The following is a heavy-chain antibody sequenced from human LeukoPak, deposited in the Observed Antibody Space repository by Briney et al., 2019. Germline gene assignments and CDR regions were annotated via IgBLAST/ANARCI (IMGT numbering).Heavy chain of an antibody. V-gene: IGHV3-23*01. CDR2: ISGSGGST. CDR1: GFTFSSYA. J-gene: IGHJ4*02. CDR3: AKRYCSSTSCSLFDY. D-gene: IGHD2-2*01. Sequence: EGSLRLSCEASGFTFSSYAMSWVRQAPGKGLEWVSAISGSGGSTYYADSVKGRFTISRDNSKNTLYLQMNSLRAEDTAVYYCAKRYCSSTSCSLFDYWGQGTLVTVSS.